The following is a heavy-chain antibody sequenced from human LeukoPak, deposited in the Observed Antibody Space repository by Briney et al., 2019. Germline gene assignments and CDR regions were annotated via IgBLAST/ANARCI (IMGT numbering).Heavy chain of an antibody. CDR1: GFTFSSYG. D-gene: IGHD5-18*01. CDR3: AKDRSRGYSYGYADY. CDR2: IRYDGSNK. J-gene: IGHJ4*02. Sequence: GGSLRLSCAASGFTFSSYGMHWVRQAPGKGLEWVAFIRYDGSNKYYADSVKGGFTISRDNSKNTLYLKMNSLRAEDTAVYYCAKDRSRGYSYGYADYWGQGTLVTVSS. V-gene: IGHV3-30*02.